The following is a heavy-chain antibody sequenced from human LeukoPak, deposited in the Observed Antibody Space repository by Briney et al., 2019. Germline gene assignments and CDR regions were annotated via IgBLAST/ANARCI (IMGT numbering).Heavy chain of an antibody. CDR2: IYYSGST. V-gene: IGHV4-39*01. CDR3: ARQGSSIVVVPAAPFDY. D-gene: IGHD2-2*01. J-gene: IGHJ4*02. CDR1: GGSISSSSYY. Sequence: SETLSLTCTVSGGSISSSSYYWGWIPQPPGKGLEWIGSIYYSGSTYYNPSLKSRVTISVDTSKNQFSLKLSSVTAADTAVYYCARQGSSIVVVPAAPFDYWGQGTLVTVSS.